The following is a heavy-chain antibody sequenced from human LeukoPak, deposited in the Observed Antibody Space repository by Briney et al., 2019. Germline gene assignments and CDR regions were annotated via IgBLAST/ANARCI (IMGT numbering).Heavy chain of an antibody. CDR1: GFTFSSYS. D-gene: IGHD3-10*02. V-gene: IGHV3-48*01. CDR3: AILSVPGDYFDY. J-gene: IGHJ4*02. Sequence: GGSLRLSCAASGFTFSSYSMNWVRQAPGKGLEWVSYIRSSSSTIFYADSVKGRFTISRDNSKNTLYLQMNNLRVEDTAVYYCAILSVPGDYFDYWGQGTLVTVSS. CDR2: IRSSSSTI.